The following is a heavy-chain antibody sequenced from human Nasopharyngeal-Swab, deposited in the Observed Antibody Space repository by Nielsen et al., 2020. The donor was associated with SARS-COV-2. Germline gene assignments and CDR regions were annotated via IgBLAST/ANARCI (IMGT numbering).Heavy chain of an antibody. CDR3: AKARQAYYYGSGSYHDY. J-gene: IGHJ4*02. Sequence: GGSLRLSCAASGFTFSSYAMSWVRQAPEKGLEWVSALSGSGGSTYYADSVKGRFTISRDNSKNTLYLQMNSLRAEDTAVYYCAKARQAYYYGSGSYHDYWGQGTLVTVSS. V-gene: IGHV3-23*01. D-gene: IGHD3-10*01. CDR1: GFTFSSYA. CDR2: LSGSGGST.